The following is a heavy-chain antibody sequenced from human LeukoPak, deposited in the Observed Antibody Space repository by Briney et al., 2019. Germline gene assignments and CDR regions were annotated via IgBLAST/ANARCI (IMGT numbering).Heavy chain of an antibody. D-gene: IGHD3-10*01. J-gene: IGHJ4*02. Sequence: GGSLRLSCAASGFTFSSYWMSWVRQAPGKGLEWVANIKQDGSEKYYVDSVMGRFTISRDNAKNSLYLQMNSLRAEDTAVYYCARDGWFRELFNWGQGTLVTVSS. CDR3: ARDGWFRELFN. CDR2: IKQDGSEK. CDR1: GFTFSSYW. V-gene: IGHV3-7*01.